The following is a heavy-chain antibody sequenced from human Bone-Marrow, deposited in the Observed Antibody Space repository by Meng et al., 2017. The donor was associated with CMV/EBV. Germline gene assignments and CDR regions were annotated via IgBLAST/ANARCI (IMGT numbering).Heavy chain of an antibody. CDR2: INAGNGNA. V-gene: IGHV1-3*01. Sequence: QVQLVQSGAEVKKPGASVKVSCKAAGYIFTSYYIHWVRQAPGQRLQWMGCINAGNGNAEYSQKFRDRVTISRDTSATTAYMELSSLRSEDTAMYYCARDDRYDYGDYAIDYWGQGTLVTVSS. CDR1: GYIFTSYY. D-gene: IGHD4-17*01. CDR3: ARDDRYDYGDYAIDY. J-gene: IGHJ4*02.